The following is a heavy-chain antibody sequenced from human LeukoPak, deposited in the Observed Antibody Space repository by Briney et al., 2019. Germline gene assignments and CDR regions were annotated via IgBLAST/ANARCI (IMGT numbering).Heavy chain of an antibody. D-gene: IGHD1-26*01. CDR2: IGTVSDS. Sequence: GGSLRLSCAASGFNLTNYDMHWVRQGPGKSLEWVSAIGTVSDSYYSDSVKGQFTISRGNAKNSVSLEMSSLTTGDTAVYYCARDGGNYSPQDYWGQGTLVTVSS. J-gene: IGHJ4*02. CDR3: ARDGGNYSPQDY. V-gene: IGHV3-13*01. CDR1: GFNLTNYD.